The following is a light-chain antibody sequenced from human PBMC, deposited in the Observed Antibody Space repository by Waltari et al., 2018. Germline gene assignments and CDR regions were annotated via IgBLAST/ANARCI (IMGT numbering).Light chain of an antibody. J-gene: IGLJ3*02. CDR3: QTGGHGTWV. Sequence: QLVLTQSPSASASRGASVKLPCPLRSGHSNNLIAWLQQRPDKGSRYLMKVNSDGSHNKGDEIPVRFSGSSSGAVRYLTISSVQSEDEADYYCQTGGHGTWVFGGGTTLTVL. V-gene: IGLV4-69*01. CDR2: VNSDGSH. CDR1: SGHSNNL.